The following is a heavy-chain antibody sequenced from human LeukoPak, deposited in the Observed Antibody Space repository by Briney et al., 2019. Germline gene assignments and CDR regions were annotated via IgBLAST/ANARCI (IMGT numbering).Heavy chain of an antibody. V-gene: IGHV4-59*08. J-gene: IGHJ4*02. D-gene: IGHD4-11*01. Sequence: PSETPSLTCTVSGGSISSYYWSWIRQPPGKGLEWIGYIYYSGSTNYNPSLKSRVTISVDTSKNQFSLKLSSVTAADTAVYYCARLGGLVTTGYYFDYWGQGTLVTVSS. CDR2: IYYSGST. CDR3: ARLGGLVTTGYYFDY. CDR1: GGSISSYY.